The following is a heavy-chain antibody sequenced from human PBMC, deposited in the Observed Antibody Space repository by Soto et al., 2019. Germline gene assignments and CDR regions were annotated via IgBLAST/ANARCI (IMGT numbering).Heavy chain of an antibody. CDR3: AREGDSSVYYSYYSGMEV. J-gene: IGHJ6*02. CDR2: IYYSGNT. D-gene: IGHD3-22*01. Sequence: XETLPLPSTVSGGSISSCDWSWIRQPPGKGLEWIGYIYYSGNTNYNPSLKSRVTISVDTSKNQFSLKLSSVTDADTAVYYCAREGDSSVYYSYYSGMEVWGQGTTVTAP. V-gene: IGHV4-59*01. CDR1: GGSISSCD.